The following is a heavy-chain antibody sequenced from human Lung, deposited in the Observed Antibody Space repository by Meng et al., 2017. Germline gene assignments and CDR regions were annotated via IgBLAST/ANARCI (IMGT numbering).Heavy chain of an antibody. D-gene: IGHD4-11*01. Sequence: QWGAGLLNPSETLSRTCVVSGGSFSYYYWSWIRHPPGKGLEWIGEINHSGSTNYNPSLESRATISVDTSQNNLSLKLSSVTAADSAVYYCARGPTTMAHDFDYWGQGTLVTVSS. V-gene: IGHV4-34*01. CDR3: ARGPTTMAHDFDY. CDR1: GGSFSYYY. CDR2: INHSGST. J-gene: IGHJ4*02.